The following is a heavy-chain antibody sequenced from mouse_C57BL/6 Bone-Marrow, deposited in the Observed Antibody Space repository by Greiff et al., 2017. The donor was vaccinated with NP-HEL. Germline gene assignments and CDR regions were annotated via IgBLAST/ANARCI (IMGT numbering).Heavy chain of an antibody. CDR2: IWGVGST. Sequence: VKLEESGPGLVAPSQSLSITCTVSGFSLTSYGVDWVRQSPGKGLEWLGVIWGVGSTNYNSALKSRLSISKDNSKSQVFLKMNSLQTDDTAMYYCARLLGDAMDYWGQGTSVTVSS. J-gene: IGHJ4*01. CDR1: GFSLTSYG. CDR3: ARLLGDAMDY. D-gene: IGHD1-1*02. V-gene: IGHV2-6*01.